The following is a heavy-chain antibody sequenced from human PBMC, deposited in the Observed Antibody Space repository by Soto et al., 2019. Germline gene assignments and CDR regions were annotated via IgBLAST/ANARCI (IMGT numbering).Heavy chain of an antibody. CDR2: IIPIFGTA. D-gene: IGHD5-18*01. V-gene: IGHV1-69*12. J-gene: IGHJ6*02. Sequence: QVQLVQSGAEVKKPGSSVKVSCKASGGTFSSYAISWVRQAPGQGLEWMGGIIPIFGTANYAQKFQGRVTITADESTSTAYMELSRLRSEDTAVDYCAKVDTAMADYYYFGMDVWGQGTTVTVSS. CDR1: GGTFSSYA. CDR3: AKVDTAMADYYYFGMDV.